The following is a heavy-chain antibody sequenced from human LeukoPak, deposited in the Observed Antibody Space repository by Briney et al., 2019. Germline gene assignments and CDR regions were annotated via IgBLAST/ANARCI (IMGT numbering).Heavy chain of an antibody. D-gene: IGHD5-18*01. CDR2: INPNSGGT. V-gene: IGHV1-2*02. CDR1: GYTFTGYY. CDR3: ARGSDTAMVDDYFDY. J-gene: IGHJ4*02. Sequence: GASVKVSCKASGYTFTGYYMHWVRQAPGQGLEWMGWINPNSGGTNYAQKLQGRVTMTTDTSTSTAYMELRSLRSDDTAVYYCARGSDTAMVDDYFDYWGQGTLVTVSS.